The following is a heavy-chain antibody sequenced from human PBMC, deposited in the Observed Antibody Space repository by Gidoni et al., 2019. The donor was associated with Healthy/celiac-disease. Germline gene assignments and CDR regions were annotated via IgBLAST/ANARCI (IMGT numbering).Heavy chain of an antibody. CDR1: GGSFSGYY. V-gene: IGHV4-34*01. D-gene: IGHD3-10*01. CDR3: ARDNYYGSGRESGYGMDV. CDR2: INHSGST. Sequence: QVQLQQWGAGLLKPSETLSLTCAVYGGSFSGYYWSWIRQPPGKGLEWIGEINHSGSTNYNPSLKSRVTISVDTSKNQFSLKLSSVTAADTAVYYCARDNYYGSGRESGYGMDVWGQGTTVTVSS. J-gene: IGHJ6*02.